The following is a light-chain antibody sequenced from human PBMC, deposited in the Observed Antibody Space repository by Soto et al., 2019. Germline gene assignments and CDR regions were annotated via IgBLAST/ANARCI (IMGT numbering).Light chain of an antibody. V-gene: IGKV3D-15*02. J-gene: IGKJ5*01. CDR3: QQDYNLPA. CDR2: GAS. CDR1: QSVSSN. Sequence: EVVLTQSPATLSVSPGERGTLSCRASQSVSSNLAWYQQKPGQAPRLLIYGASTRATSIPARFSGSGSGTDFTLTISSLQPEDFAVYYCQQDYNLPAFGQGTRLEIK.